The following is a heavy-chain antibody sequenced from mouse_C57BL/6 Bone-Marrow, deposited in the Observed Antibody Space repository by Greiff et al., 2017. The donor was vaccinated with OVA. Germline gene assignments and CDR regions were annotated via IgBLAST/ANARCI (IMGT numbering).Heavy chain of an antibody. V-gene: IGHV1-85*01. CDR2: IYPRAGST. D-gene: IGHD2-5*01. J-gene: IGHJ3*01. Sequence: QVQLQQSGPELVKPGASVKLSCKASGYTFTSYDINWVKQRPEQGLEWIGWIYPRAGSTKYNEKIKGKATLTVATSSSTAYMELHSLTSKDSAVYFCSTYSNPGFAYWGQGTLVTVSA. CDR3: STYSNPGFAY. CDR1: GYTFTSYD.